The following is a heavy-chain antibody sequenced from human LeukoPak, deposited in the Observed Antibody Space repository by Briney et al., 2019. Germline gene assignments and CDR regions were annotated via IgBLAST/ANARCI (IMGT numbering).Heavy chain of an antibody. CDR2: FDPEDGET. D-gene: IGHD3-10*01. CDR3: ARVLVGSGSYYYFDY. V-gene: IGHV1-24*01. CDR1: GYTLTELS. J-gene: IGHJ4*02. Sequence: ASVKVSCKVSGYTLTELSMHWVRQAPGKGLEWMGGFDPEDGETIYAQKFQGRVTITADKSTSTAYMELSSLRSEDTAVYYCARVLVGSGSYYYFDYWGQGTLVTVSS.